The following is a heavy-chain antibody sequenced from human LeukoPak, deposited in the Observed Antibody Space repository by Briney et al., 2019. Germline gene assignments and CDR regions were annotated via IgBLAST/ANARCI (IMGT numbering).Heavy chain of an antibody. Sequence: PGGSLRLSCAASGFTFSSYSMNWVRQAPGKGLEWVSYISSSSSTIYYADSAKGRFTISRDNAKNSLYLQMNSLRDEDTAVYYCARNPYDILTGYYLRPTTYFDYWGQGTLVTVSS. D-gene: IGHD3-9*01. CDR3: ARNPYDILTGYYLRPTTYFDY. J-gene: IGHJ4*02. CDR2: ISSSSSTI. V-gene: IGHV3-48*02. CDR1: GFTFSSYS.